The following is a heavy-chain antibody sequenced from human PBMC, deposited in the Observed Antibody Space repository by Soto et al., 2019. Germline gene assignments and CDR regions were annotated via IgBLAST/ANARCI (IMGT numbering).Heavy chain of an antibody. CDR1: GGTFSSYT. D-gene: IGHD2-2*01. Sequence: QVQLVQSGAEVKKPGSSVKVSCKASGGTFSSYTISWVRQAPRQGLEWMGRNIPILGIANYAQKFQGRVTITADKSTSTVYMELSSLRSEDTAVYYCASQYQALNVASFDYWGQGTLVTVSS. V-gene: IGHV1-69*02. CDR3: ASQYQALNVASFDY. CDR2: NIPILGIA. J-gene: IGHJ4*02.